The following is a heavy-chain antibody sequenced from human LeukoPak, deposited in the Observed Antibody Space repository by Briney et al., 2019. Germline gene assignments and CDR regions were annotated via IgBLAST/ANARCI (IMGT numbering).Heavy chain of an antibody. Sequence: PSETLSLTCAVYGASFSGYYWSWIRQPPGKGLEWIGDINESGSTNYHPSLKSRVTMSVDTSNNHFSLRLTSLTAADTAVYYCARNFDSWGQGTLVTVSS. V-gene: IGHV4-34*01. CDR3: ARNFDS. J-gene: IGHJ5*01. CDR2: INESGST. CDR1: GASFSGYY.